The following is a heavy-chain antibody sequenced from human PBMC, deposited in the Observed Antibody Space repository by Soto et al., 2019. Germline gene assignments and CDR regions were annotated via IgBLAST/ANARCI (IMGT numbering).Heavy chain of an antibody. CDR2: ISGYNGNT. D-gene: IGHD2-21*01. V-gene: IGHV1-18*04. Sequence: ASVKVSCKASGYTFSGYSITWVRQAPGQGLEWMGRISGYNGNTNYARKLRGRLTLTTDTSTSTAYMELRSLTSDDTAVYYCARDVFCGGAPACPDMDVWGQGTTVTVSS. CDR1: GYTFSGYS. CDR3: ARDVFCGGAPACPDMDV. J-gene: IGHJ6*02.